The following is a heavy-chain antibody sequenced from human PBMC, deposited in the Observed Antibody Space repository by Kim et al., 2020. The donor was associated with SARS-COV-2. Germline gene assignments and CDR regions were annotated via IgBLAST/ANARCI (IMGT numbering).Heavy chain of an antibody. Sequence: GGSLRLSCAGSGFSFSSYAMSWVRQAPGKGLEWVSAISGSGGTTYYADSVKGRFTISRDNSKNTLYLQMNSLRAEDTAVYYCARVVESKTISSWPAYWYFDLWGRGTLVTVSS. V-gene: IGHV3-23*01. CDR3: ARVVESKTISSWPAYWYFDL. D-gene: IGHD6-13*01. J-gene: IGHJ2*01. CDR2: ISGSGGTT. CDR1: GFSFSSYA.